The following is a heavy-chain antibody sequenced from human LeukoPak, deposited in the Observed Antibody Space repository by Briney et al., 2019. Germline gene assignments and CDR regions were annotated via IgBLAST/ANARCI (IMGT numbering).Heavy chain of an antibody. CDR2: IYYSGST. Sequence: SETLSLTCTVSGGSISSSSYYWGWIRQPPGKGLEWIGSIYYSGSTYYNPSLKSRVTISVDTSKNQFSLKLSSVTAADTAVYYCARLPNVLPDYWGQGTLVTVSS. V-gene: IGHV4-39*01. J-gene: IGHJ4*02. D-gene: IGHD1-1*01. CDR1: GGSISSSSYY. CDR3: ARLPNVLPDY.